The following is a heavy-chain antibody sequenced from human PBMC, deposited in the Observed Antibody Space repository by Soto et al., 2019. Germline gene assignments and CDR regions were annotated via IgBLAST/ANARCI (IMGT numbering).Heavy chain of an antibody. CDR1: GGSISSGDYY. CDR3: ARTMGRESYGVDV. Sequence: PSETLSLTCTVSGGSISSGDYYWRWIRQPPGKGLEWIEYIYYSGSTYYNPSLRSRLTISVDTSKTQFSLKLSSVAAADTAVYYCARTMGRESYGVDVWGQGTTVTVSS. D-gene: IGHD3-10*01. J-gene: IGHJ6*02. CDR2: IYYSGST. V-gene: IGHV4-30-4*01.